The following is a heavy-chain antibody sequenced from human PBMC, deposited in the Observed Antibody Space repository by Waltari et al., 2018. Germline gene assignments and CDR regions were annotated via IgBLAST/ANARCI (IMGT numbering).Heavy chain of an antibody. CDR2: IYYSGST. J-gene: IGHJ2*01. CDR3: ARTTPNYWYFDL. Sequence: QVQLQESGPGLVKPSETLSLTCTVSGGSISSYYWSWIRQPPGKGLEWIGYIYYSGSTNYNPSLKSRVTISVDTSKNQFSLKLSSETAADTAVYYCARTTPNYWYFDLWGRGTLVTVSS. CDR1: GGSISSYY. V-gene: IGHV4-59*01.